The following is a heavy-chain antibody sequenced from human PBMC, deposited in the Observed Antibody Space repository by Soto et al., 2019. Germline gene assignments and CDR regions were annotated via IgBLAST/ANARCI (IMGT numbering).Heavy chain of an antibody. V-gene: IGHV6-1*01. CDR2: TYYRSKWYN. CDR3: ARGSLRGGNWYFDL. Sequence: HTHSLTCAISADSVSQNTATLNWIRQSPACGLEWLGRTYYRSKWYNDYAVSVKSRITINPDTSKNQFSLQLNSVTPEDTAVYYCARGSLRGGNWYFDLWGRGTLVTVSS. CDR1: ADSVSQNTAT. J-gene: IGHJ2*01. D-gene: IGHD3-16*01.